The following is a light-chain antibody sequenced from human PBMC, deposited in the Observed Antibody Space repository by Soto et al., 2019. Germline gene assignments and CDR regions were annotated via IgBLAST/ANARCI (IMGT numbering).Light chain of an antibody. J-gene: IGLJ1*01. CDR2: DVT. CDR3: CAYAGTYTFV. V-gene: IGLV2-11*01. CDR1: SNDVGRYNY. Sequence: QSVLTQPRSVSGSPGQSVTISCTGTSNDVGRYNYVSWYQQHPDKAPKLIIYDVTKRPSGVPDRFSGSKSDNTASLTISGLQPDDEADYYCCAYAGTYTFVFGTGTKVTVL.